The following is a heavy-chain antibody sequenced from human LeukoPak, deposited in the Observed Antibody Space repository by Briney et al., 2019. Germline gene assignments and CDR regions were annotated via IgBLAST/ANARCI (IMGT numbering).Heavy chain of an antibody. V-gene: IGHV3-30-3*01. CDR2: ISYDGSNK. CDR1: GFTFSSYA. J-gene: IGHJ4*02. CDR3: ASAQWLDY. Sequence: GGSLRLSCAASGFTFSSYAMHWVRQAPGKGLEWVAVISYDGSNKYYADSVKGRFTISRDNSKNTLYLQMNSLRAEDTAVFYCASAQWLDYWGQGTLVTVSS. D-gene: IGHD6-19*01.